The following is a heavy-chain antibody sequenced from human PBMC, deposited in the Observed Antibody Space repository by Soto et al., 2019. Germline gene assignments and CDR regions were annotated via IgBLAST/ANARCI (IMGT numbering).Heavy chain of an antibody. CDR3: ARWWSGSRQGFDP. V-gene: IGHV4-39*01. CDR1: GGSITSSKHY. J-gene: IGHJ5*02. Sequence: SETLSLTCTVSGGSITSSKHYWGWIRQPPGKGLEWIGSIYYSGSTYYNPSLKSRVTVSVDTSKNQFSLKLSSVTAADTAVYYCARWWSGSRQGFDPWGQGTLVTSPQ. CDR2: IYYSGST. D-gene: IGHD3-3*01.